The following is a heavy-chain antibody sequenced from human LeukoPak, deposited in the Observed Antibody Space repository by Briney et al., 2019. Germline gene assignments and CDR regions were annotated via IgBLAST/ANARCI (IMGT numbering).Heavy chain of an antibody. CDR3: ARGVSRGYSGYDPLDAFDI. CDR1: GGSISNGDHY. CDR2: IHYSGST. V-gene: IGHV4-31*03. D-gene: IGHD5-12*01. Sequence: SETLSLTCTVSGGSISNGDHYWSWIRQHPGKGLEWIGHIHYSGSTYYNPSLKSRVTISVDTSKNQFSLKLSSVTAADTAVYYCARGVSRGYSGYDPLDAFDIWGQGTMVTVSS. J-gene: IGHJ3*02.